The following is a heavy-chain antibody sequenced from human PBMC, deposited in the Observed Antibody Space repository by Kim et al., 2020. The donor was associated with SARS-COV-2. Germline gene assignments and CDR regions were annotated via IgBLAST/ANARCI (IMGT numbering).Heavy chain of an antibody. D-gene: IGHD2-2*01. V-gene: IGHV3-11*06. CDR3: ASFCSSTSCPYYYYGMDV. J-gene: IGHJ6*02. Sequence: KGRFTISRDNAKNSLYLQMNSLRAEDTAVYYCASFCSSTSCPYYYYGMDVWGQGTTVTVSS.